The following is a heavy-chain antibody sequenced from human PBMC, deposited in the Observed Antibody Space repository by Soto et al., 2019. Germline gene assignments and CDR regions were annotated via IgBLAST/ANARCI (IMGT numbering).Heavy chain of an antibody. J-gene: IGHJ6*02. Sequence: EVQLVESGGVVVQPGGSLRLSCAASGFTFDDYTMHWVRQAPGKGLEWVSLISWDGGSTYYADSVKGRFTISRDNSKNSLYLQMNSLRTEDTALYYCAKDITVRASFYYYYGMDVWGQGTTVTVSS. CDR3: AKDITVRASFYYYYGMDV. CDR2: ISWDGGST. D-gene: IGHD3-10*01. CDR1: GFTFDDYT. V-gene: IGHV3-43*01.